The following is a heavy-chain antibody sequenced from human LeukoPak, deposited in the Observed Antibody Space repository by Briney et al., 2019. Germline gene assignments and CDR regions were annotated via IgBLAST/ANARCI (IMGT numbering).Heavy chain of an antibody. CDR1: GYTLTELS. CDR2: FDPEEGET. CDR3: ATGPPSQYCSSTSCYYNYFDY. Sequence: ASVKVSCTVSGYTLTELSMHWVRQAPGKGLEWMGGFDPEEGETIYAQKFQGRVTMTEDTSTDTAYMELSSLRSEDTAVYYCATGPPSQYCSSTSCYYNYFDYWGQGTLVTVSS. D-gene: IGHD2-2*01. V-gene: IGHV1-24*01. J-gene: IGHJ4*02.